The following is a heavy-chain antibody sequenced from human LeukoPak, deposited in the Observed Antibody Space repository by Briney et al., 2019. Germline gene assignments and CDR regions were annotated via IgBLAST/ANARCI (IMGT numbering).Heavy chain of an antibody. CDR2: IYHSGST. CDR1: GYSISSGYY. CDR3: ARAYDILTGHWGYFDY. J-gene: IGHJ4*02. V-gene: IGHV4-38-2*02. D-gene: IGHD3-9*01. Sequence: PSETLSLTCTVSGYSISSGYYWGWIRQPPGKGLEWIGSIYHSGSTYYNPSLKSRVTISVDTSKNQFSLKLSSVTAADTAVYYCARAYDILTGHWGYFDYWGQGTLVTVSS.